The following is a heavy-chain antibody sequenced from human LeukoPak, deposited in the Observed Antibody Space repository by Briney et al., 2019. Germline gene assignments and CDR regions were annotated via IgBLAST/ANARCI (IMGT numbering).Heavy chain of an antibody. CDR3: ARVGSSSLSYYFDY. V-gene: IGHV3-21*01. CDR1: GFTFSSYS. D-gene: IGHD6-13*01. CDR2: ISSSSSYI. Sequence: GGSLRLSCAASGFTFSSYSMNWVRQAPGKGLEWVSSISSSSSYIYYADSVKGRFTISKDNAKNSLYLQMNSLRAEGTAVYYCARVGSSSLSYYFDYWGQGTLVTVSS. J-gene: IGHJ4*02.